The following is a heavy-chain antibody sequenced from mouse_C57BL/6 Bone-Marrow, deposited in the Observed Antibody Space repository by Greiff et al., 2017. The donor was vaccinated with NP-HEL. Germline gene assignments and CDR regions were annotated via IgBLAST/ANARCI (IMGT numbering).Heavy chain of an antibody. V-gene: IGHV3-6*01. CDR1: GYSITSGYY. CDR3: ARETTVVGKDYYFDD. CDR2: ISYDGSN. D-gene: IGHD1-1*01. J-gene: IGHJ2*01. Sequence: EVQRVESGPGLVKPSQSLSLTCSVTGYSITSGYYWNWIRQFPGNKLEWMGYISYDGSNNYNPSLKNRISITRDTSKNQFFLKLNSVTTEDTATYYCARETTVVGKDYYFDDWGQGTTLTVSS.